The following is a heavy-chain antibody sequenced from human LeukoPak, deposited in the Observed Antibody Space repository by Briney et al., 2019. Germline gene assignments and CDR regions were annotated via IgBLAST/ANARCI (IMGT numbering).Heavy chain of an antibody. Sequence: SVKVSCKASGYTFTSYAISWVRQAPGQGLEWMGGIIPIFGTANYAQKFQGRVTITGDKSTSTAYMELSSLRSEDMAVYYCASGHYDSSGYYYGFVFDSGGQGTMVTVSS. V-gene: IGHV1-69*06. CDR1: GYTFTSYA. D-gene: IGHD3-22*01. J-gene: IGHJ3*02. CDR3: ASGHYDSSGYYYGFVFDS. CDR2: IIPIFGTA.